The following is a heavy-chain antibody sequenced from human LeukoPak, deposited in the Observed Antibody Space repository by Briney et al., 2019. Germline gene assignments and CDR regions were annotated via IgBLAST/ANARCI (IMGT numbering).Heavy chain of an antibody. CDR2: IWYDGSNK. V-gene: IGHV3-33*01. CDR3: ASGYDISTGYWLFDY. Sequence: PGGSLRLSCAASGFTFSSYGMHWVRQAPGKGLEWVAVIWYDGSNKYYADSVKGRFTISRDNSKNTLYLQMNSLRAEDTAVYYCASGYDISTGYWLFDYWGQGTLVTVSS. J-gene: IGHJ4*02. D-gene: IGHD3-9*01. CDR1: GFTFSSYG.